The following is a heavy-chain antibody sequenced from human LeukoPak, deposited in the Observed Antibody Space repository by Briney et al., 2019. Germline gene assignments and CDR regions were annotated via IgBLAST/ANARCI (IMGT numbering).Heavy chain of an antibody. V-gene: IGHV1-2*02. D-gene: IGHD3-22*01. J-gene: IGHJ4*02. CDR2: INPNSGGT. CDR3: ARDAYYYDSSGYSYY. Sequence: ASVTVPFKASGYTFTVYYMHWVRQAPGQGLGWMGWINPNSGGTNYAQKFQGRVTMTRDTAISKAYMELRRLRSDDTAVYYCARDAYYYDSSGYSYYWGQGTLVTVSS. CDR1: GYTFTVYY.